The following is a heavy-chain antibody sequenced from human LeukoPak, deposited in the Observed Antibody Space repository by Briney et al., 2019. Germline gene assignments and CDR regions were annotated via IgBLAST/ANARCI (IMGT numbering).Heavy chain of an antibody. CDR1: GFTFSSYW. D-gene: IGHD6-13*01. CDR2: IKQDGSEK. CDR3: ARVRSSSHFDY. V-gene: IGHV3-7*01. J-gene: IGHJ4*02. Sequence: GGSLRLSCAASGFTFSSYWMSWVRQAPGKGLEWVANIKQDGSEKYYVDSVKGRFTISRDNAKSSLYLQMNSLRAEDTAVYYCARVRSSSHFDYWGQGTLVTVSS.